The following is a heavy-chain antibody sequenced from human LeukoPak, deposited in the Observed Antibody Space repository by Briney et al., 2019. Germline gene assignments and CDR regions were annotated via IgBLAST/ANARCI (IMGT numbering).Heavy chain of an antibody. V-gene: IGHV3-66*01. D-gene: IGHD6-19*01. J-gene: IGHJ4*02. CDR2: IYSGGST. Sequence: PSETLSLTCTVSGGSISSGGYYWSWIRQHPGKGLEWVSVIYSGGSTYYADSVKGRFTISRDNSKNTLYLQMNSLRAEDTAVYYCAREHSGSEYYFDYWGQGTLVTVSS. CDR3: AREHSGSEYYFDY. CDR1: GGSISSGGYY.